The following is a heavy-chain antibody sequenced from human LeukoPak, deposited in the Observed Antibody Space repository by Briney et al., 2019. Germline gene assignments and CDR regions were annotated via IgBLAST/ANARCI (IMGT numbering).Heavy chain of an antibody. Sequence: PGGSLTLSCVGSGFTFSDYAMTWVRQAPGKGLEWVSDIRGSGITTYYADSVKGRLTISRDNSKNTLFLQMDSLRAEDTAVYYCAKELSYGDYGPDPWGQGTLVTVSS. CDR3: AKELSYGDYGPDP. CDR2: IRGSGITT. J-gene: IGHJ5*02. CDR1: GFTFSDYA. V-gene: IGHV3-23*01. D-gene: IGHD4-17*01.